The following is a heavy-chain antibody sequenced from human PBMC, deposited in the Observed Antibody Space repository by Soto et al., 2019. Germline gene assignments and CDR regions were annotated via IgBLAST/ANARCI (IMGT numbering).Heavy chain of an antibody. Sequence: GESLKISCKGSGYSFTSYWISWVRQMPGKGLEWMGRIDPSDSYTNYSPSFQGHVTISADKSISTAYLQWSSLKASDTAMYYRARGITIFGVVLGAFDIWGQGTMVTGSS. J-gene: IGHJ3*02. CDR3: ARGITIFGVVLGAFDI. V-gene: IGHV5-10-1*01. CDR1: GYSFTSYW. CDR2: IDPSDSYT. D-gene: IGHD3-3*01.